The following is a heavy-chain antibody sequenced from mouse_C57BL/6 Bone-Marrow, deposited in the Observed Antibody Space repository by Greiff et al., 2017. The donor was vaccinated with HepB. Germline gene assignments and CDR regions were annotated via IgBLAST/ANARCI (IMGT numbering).Heavy chain of an antibody. Sequence: VQLQQSGAELVRPGASVKMSCKASGYTFTSYSIHWVKQRPGQGLEWIGYINPSSGYTKYNQKFKDKATLTADKSSSTAYMQLSSLTSEDSAVYYCARSIYYGYNGGGYAMDDWGKGTSVTVSS. V-gene: IGHV1-4*01. J-gene: IGHJ4*01. CDR1: GYTFTSYS. CDR3: ARSIYYGYNGGGYAMDD. CDR2: INPSSGYT. D-gene: IGHD2-2*01.